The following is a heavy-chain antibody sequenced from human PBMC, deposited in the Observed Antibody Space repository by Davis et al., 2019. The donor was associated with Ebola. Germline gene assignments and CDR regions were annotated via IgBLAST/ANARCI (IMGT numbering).Heavy chain of an antibody. D-gene: IGHD4-17*01. J-gene: IGHJ6*02. CDR3: ARDGSTVTREYYYYYYGMDV. CDR2: ISSSSSSI. Sequence: GESLKISCAASGFTFSTYSMNWVRQAPGKGLEWVSYISSSSSSIFYADSVKGRFTVSRDNAKNSLYLQMNSLRDEDTAVYYCARDGSTVTREYYYYYYGMDVWGQGTTVTVSS. CDR1: GFTFSTYS. V-gene: IGHV3-48*02.